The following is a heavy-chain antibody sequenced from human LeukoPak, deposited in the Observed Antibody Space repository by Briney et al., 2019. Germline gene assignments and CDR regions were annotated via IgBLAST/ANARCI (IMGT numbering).Heavy chain of an antibody. Sequence: PGGSLRLSCAVSGLTLSRCGMHWVRQAPGKGLEWVAFIYSDGSNKYYVDSVKGRFTISRDNYENTVYLQMNSLRPEDTAVYYCAKDQGKYYLDYWGRGTPVTVSS. CDR3: AKDQGKYYLDY. J-gene: IGHJ4*02. CDR2: IYSDGSNK. CDR1: GLTLSRCG. V-gene: IGHV3-30*02. D-gene: IGHD3-10*01.